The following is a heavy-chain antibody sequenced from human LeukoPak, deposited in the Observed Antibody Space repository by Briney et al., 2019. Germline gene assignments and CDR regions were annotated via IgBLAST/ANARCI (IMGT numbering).Heavy chain of an antibody. CDR3: AKVPPTSVTREGMDV. Sequence: GRALRLSFAASGFTFSRSGKHWVRQAPGKGVEGVAVISYDGEKTYYGDTVKGRFTISRDNSKNTLFLHMNSLRVDDTAVYYCAKVPPTSVTREGMDVWGQGTMVRVPS. CDR2: ISYDGEKT. CDR1: GFTFSRSG. V-gene: IGHV3-30*18. J-gene: IGHJ6*02. D-gene: IGHD4-17*01.